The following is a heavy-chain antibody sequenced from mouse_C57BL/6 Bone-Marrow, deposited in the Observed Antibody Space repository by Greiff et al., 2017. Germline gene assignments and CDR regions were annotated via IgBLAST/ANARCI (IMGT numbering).Heavy chain of an antibody. CDR1: GFSLTSYG. J-gene: IGHJ3*01. V-gene: IGHV2-5*01. CDR3: AKALYS. Sequence: QVQLQQSGPGLVQPSQSLSITCTVSGFSLTSYGVHWVRQSPGKGLEWLGVIWRGGSTDYNAAFISRLSITKDNSKSQVFFKMNSLQADDTAIYYCAKALYSRGQGTLVTVSA. CDR2: IWRGGST. D-gene: IGHD2-1*01.